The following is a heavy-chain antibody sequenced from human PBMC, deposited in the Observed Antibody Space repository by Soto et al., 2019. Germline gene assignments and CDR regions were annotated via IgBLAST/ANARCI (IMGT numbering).Heavy chain of an antibody. D-gene: IGHD3-10*01. CDR3: ARHGFGPLHGLVDV. CDR2: IQYNGYS. Sequence: QVQLQESGPRLVKPSETLSLTCTVSGGSITNYYCSWFRQPPGKGLEWIGYIQYNGYSAYNLSLKRRVTISMHTSKTQFALMVDSVTATDTAVYYCARHGFGPLHGLVDVWGQGTTVIVSS. V-gene: IGHV4-59*08. J-gene: IGHJ6*02. CDR1: GGSITNYY.